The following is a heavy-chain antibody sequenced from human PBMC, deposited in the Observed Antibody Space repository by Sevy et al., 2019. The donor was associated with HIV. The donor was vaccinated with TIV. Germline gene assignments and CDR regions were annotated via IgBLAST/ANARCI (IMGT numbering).Heavy chain of an antibody. CDR2: ISYDGSNK. CDR3: ARGSYYDFWSLDGEIDY. V-gene: IGHV3-30*04. CDR1: GFTFSNYA. Sequence: GGSLRLSCAASGFTFSNYAMHWVRQAPGKGLEWVALISYDGSNKYYADSVKGRFTISRDNSKNMLYLQMNSLRAEDTAVYYCARGSYYDFWSLDGEIDYWGQGALVTVSS. J-gene: IGHJ4*02. D-gene: IGHD3-3*01.